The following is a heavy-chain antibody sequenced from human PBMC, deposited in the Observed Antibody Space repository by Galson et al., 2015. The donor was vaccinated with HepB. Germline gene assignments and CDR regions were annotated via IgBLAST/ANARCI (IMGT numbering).Heavy chain of an antibody. Sequence: QSGAEVKKPVESLKISCKVSGYTFTGYWIGWVRQVSGKGLEWMAIIYPGDPDVKYSPSFQGQVTISVDESISTAYLQWSSLKASDTAMYYCARLRPGSAHLIFDYWGQGTLVTVSS. V-gene: IGHV5-51*01. CDR1: GYTFTGYW. CDR2: IYPGDPDV. D-gene: IGHD3-16*01. CDR3: ARLRPGSAHLIFDY. J-gene: IGHJ4*02.